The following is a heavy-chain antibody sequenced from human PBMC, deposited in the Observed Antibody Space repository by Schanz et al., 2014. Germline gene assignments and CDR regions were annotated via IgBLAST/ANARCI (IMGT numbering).Heavy chain of an antibody. CDR1: GYTLSAYS. J-gene: IGHJ4*02. Sequence: QVQLVQSEAEVKKPGSSVTVSCKASGYTLSAYSLHWVRQAPGQGLEWMGIVNPSVRGTHFAREFQGRVTVTSDTSTSTVYMELSGLRSEDTAVYYCAGAFDSSGYYFDYWGQGTLVTVSS. CDR3: AGAFDSSGYYFDY. D-gene: IGHD3-22*01. V-gene: IGHV1-46*03. CDR2: VNPSVRGT.